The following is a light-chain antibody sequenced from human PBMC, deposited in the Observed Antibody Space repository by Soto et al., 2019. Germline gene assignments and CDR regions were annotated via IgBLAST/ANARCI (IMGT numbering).Light chain of an antibody. CDR1: RSNIGSDYD. Sequence: QSVLTQPPSVSGAPGQRVTISCTGSRSNIGSDYDVHWYQQLPGTAPKLLIYGNSNRPSGVPDRFSGSKSGTSASLAISGLQAEDEADYYCQSYDTGLSGYVFGTGTKLTVL. CDR3: QSYDTGLSGYV. V-gene: IGLV1-40*01. J-gene: IGLJ1*01. CDR2: GNS.